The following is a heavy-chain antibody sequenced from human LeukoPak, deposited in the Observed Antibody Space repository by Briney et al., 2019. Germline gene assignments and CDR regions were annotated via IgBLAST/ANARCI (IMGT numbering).Heavy chain of an antibody. CDR3: AKGNGFLQWPHPMDV. D-gene: IGHD3-3*01. J-gene: IGHJ6*03. Sequence: GGSLRLSCAASGFTFSSYWMSWVRQAPGKGLEWVSTLSGSGGSVYYLDSVKGRFTISRDNSKDILYLQVNSLRAEDTATYYCAKGNGFLQWPHPMDVWGKGTTVTVSS. CDR1: GFTFSSYW. CDR2: LSGSGGSV. V-gene: IGHV3-23*01.